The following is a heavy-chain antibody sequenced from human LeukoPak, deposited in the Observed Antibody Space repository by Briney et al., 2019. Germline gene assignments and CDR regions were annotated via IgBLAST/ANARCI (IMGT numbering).Heavy chain of an antibody. D-gene: IGHD6-19*01. Sequence: PSETLSLTCTVSGGSISSGDYYWSWIRQPPGKGLEWIGYIYYSGSTYYNPSLKSRVTISVDTSKNQFSLKLSSVTAADTAVYYCARDSLSSGPPYYYYYYGMDVWGQGTTVTVSS. CDR1: GGSISSGDYY. V-gene: IGHV4-30-4*01. CDR2: IYYSGST. J-gene: IGHJ6*02. CDR3: ARDSLSSGPPYYYYYYGMDV.